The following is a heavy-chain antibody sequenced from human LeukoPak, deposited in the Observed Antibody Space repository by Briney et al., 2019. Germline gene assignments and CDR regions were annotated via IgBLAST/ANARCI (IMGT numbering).Heavy chain of an antibody. CDR3: ARASNYYDSSGAPVGY. V-gene: IGHV3-11*01. CDR2: LGSSGSTI. J-gene: IGHJ4*02. Sequence: PGGSLRLFCAASGFTFSDYYMSWIRQAPGKGLEGFHTLGSSGSTIYYAGSVKGRFTISRDNAKNSLYLQMNSLRAEDTAVYYCARASNYYDSSGAPVGYWGQGTLVTVSP. D-gene: IGHD3-22*01. CDR1: GFTFSDYY.